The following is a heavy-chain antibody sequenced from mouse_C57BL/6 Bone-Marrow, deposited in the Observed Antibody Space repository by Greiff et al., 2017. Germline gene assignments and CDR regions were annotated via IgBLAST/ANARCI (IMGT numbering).Heavy chain of an antibody. CDR2: ISNLASSI. V-gene: IGHV5-15*01. CDR1: GFTFSDYG. J-gene: IGHJ1*03. Sequence: EVKLKEPGGGLVQPGGSLKLSCAASGFTFSDYGMAWVRQAPRKGPEWVAFISNLASSIYYASTVTGRFTFSRENAKTTLYLEMCSLRSEDSAMFYCARHPTIYSCACDDWGTGTTVTVSS. D-gene: IGHD1-1*01. CDR3: ARHPTIYSCACDD.